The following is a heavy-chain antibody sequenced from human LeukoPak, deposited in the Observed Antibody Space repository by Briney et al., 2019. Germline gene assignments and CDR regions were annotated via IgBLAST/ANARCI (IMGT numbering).Heavy chain of an antibody. Sequence: ASVKVSCKASGYTFTGYYMHWVRQAPGQGLEWMGWIHPHSGGTNYAHKFQGRVTMTRDTSISTAYMELSRLRSDDTAIYYCARAGGITLGGVIVKRWFDPWGQGTLVTVSS. D-gene: IGHD3-16*02. V-gene: IGHV1-2*07. CDR3: ARAGGITLGGVIVKRWFDP. CDR1: GYTFTGYY. J-gene: IGHJ5*02. CDR2: IHPHSGGT.